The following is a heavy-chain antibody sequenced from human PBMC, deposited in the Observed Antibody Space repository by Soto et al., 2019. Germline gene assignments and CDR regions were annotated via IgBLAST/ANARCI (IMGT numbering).Heavy chain of an antibody. CDR1: GGSISSGGYS. Sequence: QLQLQESGSGLVKPSQTLSLTCAVSGGSISSGGYSWSWIRQPPGKGLEWIGYIYHSGSTYYNPSLNSRVTISGDRSKNQFSLKLSYVTAADTAVYYCARGRRDYDYVWGSYRYPYYFDYWGQGTLVTVSS. V-gene: IGHV4-30-2*01. J-gene: IGHJ4*02. CDR3: ARGRRDYDYVWGSYRYPYYFDY. CDR2: IYHSGST. D-gene: IGHD3-16*02.